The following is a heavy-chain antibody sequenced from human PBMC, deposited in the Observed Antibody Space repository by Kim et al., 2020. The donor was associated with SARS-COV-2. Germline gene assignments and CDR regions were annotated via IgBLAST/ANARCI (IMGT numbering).Heavy chain of an antibody. Sequence: SETLSLTCTVSGGSISSYYWSWIRQPPGKGLEWIGYIYYSGSTNYNPSLKSRVTISVDTSKNQFSLKLSSVTAADTAVDYCAGGALRDLGYWGQGTLVTVSS. CDR2: IYYSGST. J-gene: IGHJ4*02. D-gene: IGHD7-27*01. CDR1: GGSISSYY. CDR3: AGGALRDLGY. V-gene: IGHV4-59*01.